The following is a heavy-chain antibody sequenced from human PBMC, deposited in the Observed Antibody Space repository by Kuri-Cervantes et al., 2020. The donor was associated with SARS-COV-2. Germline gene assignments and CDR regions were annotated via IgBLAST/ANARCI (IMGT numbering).Heavy chain of an antibody. CDR3: ARSLGDYGDYFDY. V-gene: IGHV3-73*01. D-gene: IGHD4-17*01. CDR2: IRSKANSYAT. CDR1: GFTFSGSA. Sequence: GESLKISCAASGFTFSGSAMHWVRQASGKGLEWVGRIRSKANSYATAYAASVKGRLTISRDDSKNTAYLQMNSLKTEDTAVYYCARSLGDYGDYFDYWGQGTLVTVSS. J-gene: IGHJ4*02.